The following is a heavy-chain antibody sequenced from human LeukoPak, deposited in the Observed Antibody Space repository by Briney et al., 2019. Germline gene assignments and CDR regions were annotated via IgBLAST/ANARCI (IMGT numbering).Heavy chain of an antibody. CDR3: ARGGYSYGYITPPDY. CDR1: GYTFTSYD. J-gene: IGHJ4*02. D-gene: IGHD5-18*01. CDR2: MNPNSGNT. V-gene: IGHV1-8*01. Sequence: ASVKVSCKASGYTFTSYDINWVRQATGQGLEWMGWMNPNSGNTGCAQKFQGRVTMTRNTSISTAYMELSSLRSEDTAVYYCARGGYSYGYITPPDYWGQGTLVTVSS.